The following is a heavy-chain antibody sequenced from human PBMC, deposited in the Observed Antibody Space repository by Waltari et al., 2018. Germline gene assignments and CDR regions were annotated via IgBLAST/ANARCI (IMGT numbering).Heavy chain of an antibody. Sequence: GGSLRLPCAASGFTFSGNALSWVRQSPGKGLEWVSGIDGSVVYTYYADPVRGRFTISRDNSKNTLYLQMSSLRADDTAVYYCARFVGVRGSSHMMDVWGQGTTVIVSS. D-gene: IGHD3-3*01. CDR3: ARFVGVRGSSHMMDV. CDR1: GFTFSGNA. CDR2: IDGSVVYT. V-gene: IGHV3-23*01. J-gene: IGHJ6*02.